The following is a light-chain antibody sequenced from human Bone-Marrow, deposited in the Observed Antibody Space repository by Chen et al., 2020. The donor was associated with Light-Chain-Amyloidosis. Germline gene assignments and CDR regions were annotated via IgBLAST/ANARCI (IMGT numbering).Light chain of an antibody. CDR2: RDT. V-gene: IGLV3-25*03. CDR1: DLPTKY. J-gene: IGLJ2*01. CDR3: QAADSSGTYEVI. Sequence: SYELTQPPSVSVSPGQTARITCSGDDLPTKYAYWYQQKPGQAPVLVIHRDTERPSGISERFYGSSSGTTATLTISGVQAEDEADDHWQAADSSGTYEVIFGGGTKLTVL.